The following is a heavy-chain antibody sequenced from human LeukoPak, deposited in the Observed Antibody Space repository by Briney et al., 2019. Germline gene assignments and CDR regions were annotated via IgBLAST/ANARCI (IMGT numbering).Heavy chain of an antibody. V-gene: IGHV3-9*01. D-gene: IGHD3-10*01. CDR1: GFTFDDYA. J-gene: IGHJ4*02. CDR3: AKDMVFLGSGSYYYFDY. CDR2: ISWNSGSI. Sequence: GRSLRLSCAASGFTFDDYAMHWVRQAPGKGLEWVSGISWNSGSIGYADSVKGRFTISRDNAKNSLYLQMNSLRAEDTALYYCAKDMVFLGSGSYYYFDYWGQGTLVTVSS.